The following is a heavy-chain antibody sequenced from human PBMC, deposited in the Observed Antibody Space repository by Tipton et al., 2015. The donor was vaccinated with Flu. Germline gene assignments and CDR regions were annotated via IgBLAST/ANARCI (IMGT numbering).Heavy chain of an antibody. Sequence: SLRLSCAASGFTFDDYAMHWVRQAPGKGLEWVSGISWNSGSIGYADSVKGRFTISRDNAKNSLYLQMNSLRAEDTALYYCAKAITIFGVVHDAFDIWGQGTMVTVSS. CDR1: GFTFDDYA. V-gene: IGHV3-9*01. D-gene: IGHD3-3*01. CDR3: AKAITIFGVVHDAFDI. CDR2: ISWNSGSI. J-gene: IGHJ3*02.